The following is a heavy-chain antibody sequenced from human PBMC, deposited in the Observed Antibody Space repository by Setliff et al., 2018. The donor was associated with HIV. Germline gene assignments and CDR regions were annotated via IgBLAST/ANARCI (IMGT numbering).Heavy chain of an antibody. CDR2: ISSGSSNI. CDR3: ARDALGQLDRIH. J-gene: IGHJ4*02. Sequence: GGSLRLSCTASGFTFSSYSMNWVRQAPGKGLEWVSSISSGSSNIYYPDSVKGRFTISRDNAKNSLYLRMNSLRADDTAVYYCARDALGQLDRIHWGQGTLVTVSS. V-gene: IGHV3-21*01. CDR1: GFTFSSYS. D-gene: IGHD6-6*01.